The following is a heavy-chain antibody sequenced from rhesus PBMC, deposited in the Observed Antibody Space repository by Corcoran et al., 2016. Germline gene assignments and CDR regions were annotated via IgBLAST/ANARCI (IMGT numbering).Heavy chain of an antibody. D-gene: IGHD6-25*01. CDR2: IYVSGSTN. J-gene: IGHJ4*01. V-gene: IGHV4-169*02. CDR3: ARETYSGRAFDY. Sequence: QLQLQESGPGLVKPSETLSVTCAVSGGSISSSYWSWIRQAPGKGLEWIGYIYVSGSTNNYNPSLKSRVTLSVDTSKNQLSLKLRSVDAADTAVYYCARETYSGRAFDYWGQGVLVTVSS. CDR1: GGSISSSY.